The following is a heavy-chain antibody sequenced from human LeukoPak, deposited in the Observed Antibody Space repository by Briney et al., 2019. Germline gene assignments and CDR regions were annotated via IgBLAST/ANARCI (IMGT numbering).Heavy chain of an antibody. CDR1: GFTFRTYS. Sequence: GGSLRLSCTASGFTFRTYSMNWIRQAPGKGLEWVSSISGSSNYIYYADSLKGRFTISRDNAKNSLYLQMNSLRDEDTAVYYCARASDVYNARGFDPWGQGALVTVSS. CDR3: ARASDVYNARGFDP. D-gene: IGHD5-24*01. V-gene: IGHV3-21*01. CDR2: ISGSSNYI. J-gene: IGHJ5*02.